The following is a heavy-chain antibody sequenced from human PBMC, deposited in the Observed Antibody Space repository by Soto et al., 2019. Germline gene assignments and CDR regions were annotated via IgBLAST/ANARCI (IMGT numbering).Heavy chain of an antibody. J-gene: IGHJ3*02. Sequence: QVQLVESGGGVVQPGRSLRLSCAASGFTFSSYAMHWVRQAPGKGLEWVAVISYDGSNKYYADSVKGRFTISRDNSKNTLYLQMNSLRAEDTAVYYCARDRQVAVAGRHGFDIWGQGTMVTVSS. CDR2: ISYDGSNK. CDR1: GFTFSSYA. V-gene: IGHV3-30-3*01. D-gene: IGHD6-19*01. CDR3: ARDRQVAVAGRHGFDI.